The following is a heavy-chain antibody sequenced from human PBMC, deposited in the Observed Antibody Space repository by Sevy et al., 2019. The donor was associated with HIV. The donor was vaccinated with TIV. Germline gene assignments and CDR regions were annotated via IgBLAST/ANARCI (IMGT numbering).Heavy chain of an antibody. CDR3: ARVRDRYCSGGSCYYGYFFDY. CDR1: GFIFSNYY. V-gene: IGHV3-48*01. D-gene: IGHD2-15*01. J-gene: IGHJ4*02. CDR2: ISARSDTI. Sequence: GGSLRLSCAASGFIFSNYYMTWVRQAPGKGLEWVSYISARSDTISYADSVKGRFTISRDNAKNALYLQMSSLRGEDTAVYYCARVRDRYCSGGSCYYGYFFDYWGQGTLVTVSS.